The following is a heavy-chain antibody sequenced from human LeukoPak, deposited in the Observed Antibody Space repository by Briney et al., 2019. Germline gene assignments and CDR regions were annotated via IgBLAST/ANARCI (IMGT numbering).Heavy chain of an antibody. D-gene: IGHD3-22*01. CDR2: MNPNSGNT. V-gene: IGHV1-8*01. CDR3: ARGPNYYDSSGYKIDY. CDR1: GYTFTSYD. J-gene: IGHJ4*02. Sequence: ASVEVSCKASGYTFTSYDINWVRQATGQGLEWMGWMNPNSGNTGYAQKFQGRVTMTRNTSISTAYMELSSLRSEDTAVYYCARGPNYYDSSGYKIDYWGQGTLVTVSS.